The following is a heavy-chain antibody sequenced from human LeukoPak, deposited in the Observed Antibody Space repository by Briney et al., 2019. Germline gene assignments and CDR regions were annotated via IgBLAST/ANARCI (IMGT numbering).Heavy chain of an antibody. Sequence: GGSLRLSCAASGFTFSDYYMSWIRQAPGKGLEWVSYISSSGSTIYYADSVKGRFTISRDNAKNSLYLQMNSLRVEDTALYYCAKGQYYYGSGSLDYWGQGTLVTVSS. J-gene: IGHJ4*02. CDR3: AKGQYYYGSGSLDY. CDR1: GFTFSDYY. D-gene: IGHD3-10*01. V-gene: IGHV3-11*01. CDR2: ISSSGSTI.